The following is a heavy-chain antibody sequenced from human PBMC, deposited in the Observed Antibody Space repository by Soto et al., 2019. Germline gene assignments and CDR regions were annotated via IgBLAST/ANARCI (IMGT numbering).Heavy chain of an antibody. CDR1: GGSISSGGYY. D-gene: IGHD6-13*01. CDR2: IYYSGRT. CDR3: ARVFSDSSSFFEP. J-gene: IGHJ5*02. Sequence: SETLSLTWTVSGGSISSGGYYWSCINHHPGKGLEWIGYIYYSGRTYYNPSPKSRVTISVDTSKNQFSLKLSSVTAADTAVYYCARVFSDSSSFFEPWGQGTLVTVSS. V-gene: IGHV4-31*02.